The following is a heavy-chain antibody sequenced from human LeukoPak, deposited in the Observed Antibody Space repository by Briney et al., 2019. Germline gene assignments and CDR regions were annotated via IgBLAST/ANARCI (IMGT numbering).Heavy chain of an antibody. J-gene: IGHJ4*02. V-gene: IGHV1-69*13. CDR3: ARAITAPSYCYDSSGYSSLGY. CDR1: GGTFSSYA. CDR2: IIPIFGTA. Sequence: ASVKVSCKASGGTFSSYAISWVRQAPGQGLEWMGGIIPIFGTANYAQKFQGRVTITADESTSTAYMELSSLRSEDTAVYYCARAITAPSYCYDSSGYSSLGYWGQGTLVTVSS. D-gene: IGHD3-22*01.